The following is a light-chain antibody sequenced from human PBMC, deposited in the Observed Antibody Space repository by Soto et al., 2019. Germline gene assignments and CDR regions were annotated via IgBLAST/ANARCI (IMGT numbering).Light chain of an antibody. CDR1: QSVSSN. CDR2: GAS. V-gene: IGKV3-15*01. Sequence: EIVMTQSPATLSVSPGERATLSCRASQSVSSNFAWYQQKPGQAPRLLIYGASTRATGIPARFSGSGSGTDFTLTISSLHSEDLGVYYCQQYNNWPYTFGQGTKLEIK. J-gene: IGKJ2*01. CDR3: QQYNNWPYT.